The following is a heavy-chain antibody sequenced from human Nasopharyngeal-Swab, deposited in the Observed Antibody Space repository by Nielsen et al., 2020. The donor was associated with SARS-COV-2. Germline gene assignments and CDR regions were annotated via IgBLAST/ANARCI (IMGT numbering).Heavy chain of an antibody. CDR3: ARVGEYSGYDWGYYFDY. CDR2: IYYSGST. D-gene: IGHD5-12*01. CDR1: GGSISSYY. V-gene: IGHV4-59*01. Sequence: SETLSLTCTVSGGSISSYYWSWIRQPPGKGLEWIGYIYYSGSTNYSPSLKSRVAISVDTSKNQFSLKLSSVTAADTAVYYCARVGEYSGYDWGYYFDYWGQGTQVTVSS. J-gene: IGHJ4*02.